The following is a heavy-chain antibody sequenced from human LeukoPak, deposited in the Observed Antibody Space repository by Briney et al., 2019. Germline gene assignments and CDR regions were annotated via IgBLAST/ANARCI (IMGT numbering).Heavy chain of an antibody. Sequence: PGGSLRLSCAASGFTFSSYGMHWVRQAPGKGLEWVAVISYDGSNKYYADSVKGRFTISRDNSKNTLYLQMNSLRAEDTAVYYCAKDRGARRVYSSGWYDTPPGYWGQGTLVTVSS. CDR1: GFTFSSYG. J-gene: IGHJ4*02. CDR2: ISYDGSNK. V-gene: IGHV3-30*18. CDR3: AKDRGARRVYSSGWYDTPPGY. D-gene: IGHD6-19*01.